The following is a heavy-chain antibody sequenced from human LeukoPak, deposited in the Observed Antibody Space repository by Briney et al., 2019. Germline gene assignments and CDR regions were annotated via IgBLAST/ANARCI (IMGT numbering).Heavy chain of an antibody. CDR1: GFTFDDYA. D-gene: IGHD3-9*01. J-gene: IGHJ4*02. CDR2: IKEDGSEK. V-gene: IGHV3-7*01. CDR3: ARDLDWGRLDY. Sequence: PGGSLRLSCAASGFTFDDYAMHWVRQAPGKGLEWVANIKEDGSEKYYVDSVKGRFTISRDNAKNSLYLQMNSLRAEDTAIYYCARDLDWGRLDYWGQGTLVTVSS.